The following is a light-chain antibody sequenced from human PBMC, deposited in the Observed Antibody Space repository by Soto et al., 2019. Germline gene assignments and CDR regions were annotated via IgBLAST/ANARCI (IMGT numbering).Light chain of an antibody. CDR3: QKYTNGPA. CDR1: QAMSNY. CDR2: AAS. J-gene: IGKJ4*01. V-gene: IGKV1-27*01. Sequence: DIQMTQSPSSLYASVGDRVTITCRASQAMSNYLGLYPQLPGKVHKLLMSAASTLHAGVSSRFRGSGSGTDFPLTISRLQPEDVATYYRQKYTNGPAFGGWTQVEIK.